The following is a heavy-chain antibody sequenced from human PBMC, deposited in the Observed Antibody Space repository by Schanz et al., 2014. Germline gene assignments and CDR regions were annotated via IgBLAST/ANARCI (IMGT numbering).Heavy chain of an antibody. V-gene: IGHV3-72*01. CDR3: ARSQRMEV. CDR2: TRNQTKSYTT. CDR1: GFTFSDHH. J-gene: IGHJ6*02. Sequence: EVQVVESGGGLVQPGGSLRLSCAASGFTFSDHHMDWVRQAPGKGLEWLGRTRNQTKSYTTGYAASVKGRFAISRDESKNPPYLQMHSPKPEDTAVYYCARSQRMEVWGPGTMVTVSS.